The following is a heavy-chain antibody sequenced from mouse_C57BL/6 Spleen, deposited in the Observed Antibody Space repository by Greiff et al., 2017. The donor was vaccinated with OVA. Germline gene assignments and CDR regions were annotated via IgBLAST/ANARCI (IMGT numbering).Heavy chain of an antibody. D-gene: IGHD2-3*01. CDR2: ISYDGSN. V-gene: IGHV3-6*01. CDR1: GYSITSGYY. Sequence: EVKVEESGPGLVKPSQSLSLTCSVTGYSITSGYYWNWIRQFPGNKLEWMGYISYDGSNNYNPSLKNRISITRDTSKNQFFLKLNSVTTEDTATYYCAREGIYDGYYDDWGQGTTLTVSS. J-gene: IGHJ2*01. CDR3: AREGIYDGYYDD.